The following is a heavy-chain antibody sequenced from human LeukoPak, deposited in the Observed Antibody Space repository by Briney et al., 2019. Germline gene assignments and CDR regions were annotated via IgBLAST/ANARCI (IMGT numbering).Heavy chain of an antibody. CDR1: GFTFSSYA. D-gene: IGHD5-24*01. V-gene: IGHV3-30*04. J-gene: IGHJ3*02. CDR2: ISYDGSNK. Sequence: PGGSLRLSCAASGFTFSSYAMHWVRQAPGKGLEWVAVISYDGSNKYYADSVKGRFTISRDNSKNTLYLQMNSLRAEDTAVYYCAKGAQMATISFDIWGQGTMVTVSS. CDR3: AKGAQMATISFDI.